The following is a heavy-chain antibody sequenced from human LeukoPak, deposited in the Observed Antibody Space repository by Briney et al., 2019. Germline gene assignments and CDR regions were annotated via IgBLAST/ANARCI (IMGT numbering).Heavy chain of an antibody. CDR2: TYYRSKWYN. J-gene: IGHJ4*02. V-gene: IGHV6-1*01. Sequence: SQTLSLTCAISGDSVSSNSAAWNWIRQSPSRGLEWLGRTYYRSKWYNDYAVTINPDTSKNQFSLQLNSVTPEDTAVYYCARDCYDSSGYYYFDYWGQGTLVTVSS. CDR1: GDSVSSNSAA. CDR3: ARDCYDSSGYYYFDY. D-gene: IGHD3-22*01.